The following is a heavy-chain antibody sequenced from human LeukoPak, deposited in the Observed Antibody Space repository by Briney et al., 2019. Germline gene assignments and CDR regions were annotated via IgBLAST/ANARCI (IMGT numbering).Heavy chain of an antibody. Sequence: WASVKVSCKASGGTFSSYGISWVRQAPGQGLEWMGWISAYNGNTNYAQKLQGRVTMTTDTSTSTAYMELRSLRSDDTAVYYCARSMITFGGVIVMFDYWGQGTLVTVSS. J-gene: IGHJ4*02. V-gene: IGHV1-18*01. CDR1: GGTFSSYG. D-gene: IGHD3-16*02. CDR2: ISAYNGNT. CDR3: ARSMITFGGVIVMFDY.